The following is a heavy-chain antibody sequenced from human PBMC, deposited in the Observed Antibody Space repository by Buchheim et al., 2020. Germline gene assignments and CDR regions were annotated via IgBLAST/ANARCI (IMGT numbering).Heavy chain of an antibody. D-gene: IGHD6-19*01. CDR2: IYPGDSDT. J-gene: IGHJ6*02. CDR3: ARHGAVAGTDSGYHYGMDV. V-gene: IGHV5-51*01. CDR1: GYRFTSYW. Sequence: EVQLVQSGAEVKKPGESLKISCKGSGYRFTSYWIAWVRQMPGKGLEWMGIIYPGDSDTRYSPSFQGQVTMPADKSISPAYLHWSSLKASDTAMYYCARHGAVAGTDSGYHYGMDVWGQGTT.